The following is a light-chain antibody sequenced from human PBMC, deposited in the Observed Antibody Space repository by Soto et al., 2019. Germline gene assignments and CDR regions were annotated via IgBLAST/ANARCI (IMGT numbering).Light chain of an antibody. V-gene: IGLV2-14*01. CDR2: EVS. J-gene: IGLJ2*01. Sequence: QSVLTQPASVSGSPGQSITISCTGTSSDVGGYNYVSWYQQHPGKAPKLMIYEVSNRPSGVSNRFSGSKSGNTASLTISGLQAEDEADYYCSSYTSSRTLVFGGGTKLTVL. CDR3: SSYTSSRTLV. CDR1: SSDVGGYNY.